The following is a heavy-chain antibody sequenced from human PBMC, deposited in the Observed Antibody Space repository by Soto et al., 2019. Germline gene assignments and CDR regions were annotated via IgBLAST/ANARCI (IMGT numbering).Heavy chain of an antibody. Sequence: PGGSVRLSCAASGFTFSSYAMSWVRQAPGKGLEWASAISGSGGSTYYADSVKGRFTISRDNSKNTLYLQMNSLRAEDTAVYYCAKFGRPRIAAAGEGVWGKGTTVTVSS. CDR3: AKFGRPRIAAAGEGV. V-gene: IGHV3-23*01. D-gene: IGHD6-13*01. CDR1: GFTFSSYA. J-gene: IGHJ6*04. CDR2: ISGSGGST.